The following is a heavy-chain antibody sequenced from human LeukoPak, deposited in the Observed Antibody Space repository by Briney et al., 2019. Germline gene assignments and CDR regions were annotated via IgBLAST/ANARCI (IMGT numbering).Heavy chain of an antibody. V-gene: IGHV4-59*01. CDR1: GGSISSNY. J-gene: IGHJ4*02. Sequence: SETLSLTCTVSGGSISSNYWSWIRQPPGKGLGWIGYIYYSGSTNYSPSLKSRVTMSVDTSKKQFSLKVTSVTAADTAVYYCARGSGAFDYWGQGTLVTVSS. CDR3: ARGSGAFDY. CDR2: IYYSGST.